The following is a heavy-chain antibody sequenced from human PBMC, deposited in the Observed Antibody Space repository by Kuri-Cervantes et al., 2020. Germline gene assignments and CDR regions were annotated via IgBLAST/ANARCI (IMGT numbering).Heavy chain of an antibody. D-gene: IGHD4-17*01. J-gene: IGHJ3*02. CDR2: IHHSGST. V-gene: IGHV4-38-2*02. CDR1: GYSISTDYY. Sequence: SETLSLTCVVSGYSISTDYYWGWIRQPPGKGLEWIGTIHHSGSTYDNPSLRSRVTISVDTSKNQFSLKLSSVTAADTAVYYGAREMTTVTTGGRAFDIWGQGTMVTVSS. CDR3: AREMTTVTTGGRAFDI.